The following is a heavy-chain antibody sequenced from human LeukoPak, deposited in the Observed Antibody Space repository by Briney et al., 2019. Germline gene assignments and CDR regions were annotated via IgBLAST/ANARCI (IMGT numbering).Heavy chain of an antibody. CDR1: GHTFTGYY. D-gene: IGHD3-22*01. V-gene: IGHV1-2*02. CDR2: INPNNGGT. Sequence: ASVKVSCKASGHTFTGYYMHWVRQAPGQGPEWMGWINPNNGGTNYAQKFQGRVTMTRDTSVSTAYVELRRLRSDDTAIYYCATSMNGFSSGSYYFDYWGQGTLATVSS. J-gene: IGHJ4*02. CDR3: ATSMNGFSSGSYYFDY.